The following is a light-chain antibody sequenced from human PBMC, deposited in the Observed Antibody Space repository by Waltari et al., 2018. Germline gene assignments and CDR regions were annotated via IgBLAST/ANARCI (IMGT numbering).Light chain of an antibody. Sequence: QAVVTQEPSLTVSPGGTVTLTCGSSTGAVTSGHYPYWFQQKPGQAPRTLIYDTSNKHSWTPARFSGSLFGGKAALTLSGAQPEDEADYYCFLSYGDAWVFGGGTKVTVL. J-gene: IGLJ3*02. CDR3: FLSYGDAWV. CDR1: TGAVTSGHY. CDR2: DTS. V-gene: IGLV7-46*01.